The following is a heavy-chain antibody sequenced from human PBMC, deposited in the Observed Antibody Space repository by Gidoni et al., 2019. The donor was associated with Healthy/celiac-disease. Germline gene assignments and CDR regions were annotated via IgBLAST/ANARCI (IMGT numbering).Heavy chain of an antibody. CDR3: ARVGQQALLRWYSSSWYGGNSSSRDGMDV. CDR2: MNPNSGNT. CDR1: GYTFTSYD. Sequence: QVQLVQSGAEVKKPGASVKVSCKASGYTFTSYDINWVRQATGQGLEWMGWMNPNSGNTGYAQKFQGRVTMTRNTSMSTAYMELSSLRSEDTAVYYCARVGQQALLRWYSSSWYGGNSSSRDGMDVWGQGTTVTVSS. D-gene: IGHD6-13*01. V-gene: IGHV1-8*01. J-gene: IGHJ6*02.